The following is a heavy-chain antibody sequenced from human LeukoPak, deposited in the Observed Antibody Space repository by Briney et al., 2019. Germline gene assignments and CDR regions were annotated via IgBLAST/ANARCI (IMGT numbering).Heavy chain of an antibody. CDR3: ARARYSSSWACDY. J-gene: IGHJ4*02. D-gene: IGHD6-13*01. CDR1: GGSISGYY. Sequence: PSETLSLTCTVSGGSISGYYWSWIRQPPGKGLEWIAYIYYNGISNYNPSLKSRVTISVDTSKNQFSLKLSSVTAADTAVYYCARARYSSSWACDYWGQGTLVTVSS. V-gene: IGHV4-59*01. CDR2: IYYNGIS.